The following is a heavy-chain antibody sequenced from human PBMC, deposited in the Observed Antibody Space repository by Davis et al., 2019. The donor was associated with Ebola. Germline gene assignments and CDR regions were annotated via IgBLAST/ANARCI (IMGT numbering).Heavy chain of an antibody. J-gene: IGHJ6*02. CDR2: IYYSGST. Sequence: PSETLSLTCTVSGGSISSGGYYWSWIRQHPGKGLEWIGYIYYSGSTNYNPSLKSRVTISIDTSKNQFSLRLSAVTAADTAVYYCATIDYGDSPPSRDYYYGMDVWGQGTTVTVSS. CDR3: ATIDYGDSPPSRDYYYGMDV. V-gene: IGHV4-61*08. CDR1: GGSISSGGYY. D-gene: IGHD4-17*01.